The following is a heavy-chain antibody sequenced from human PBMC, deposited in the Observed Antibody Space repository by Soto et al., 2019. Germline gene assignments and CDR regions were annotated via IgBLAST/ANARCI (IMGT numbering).Heavy chain of an antibody. J-gene: IGHJ4*02. V-gene: IGHV4-30-2*01. CDR3: ARAMTTVTTIDY. Sequence: SETLSLTCAVSGVSISSGGYSWSWIRQPPGKGLEWIGYIYHSGSTYYNPSLKSRVTISVDRSKNQFSLKLSSVTAADTAVYYCARAMTTVTTIDYWGQGTLVTVSS. CDR1: GVSISSGGYS. D-gene: IGHD4-17*01. CDR2: IYHSGST.